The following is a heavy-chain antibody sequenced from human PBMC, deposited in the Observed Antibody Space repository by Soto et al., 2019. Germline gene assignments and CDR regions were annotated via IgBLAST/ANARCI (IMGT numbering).Heavy chain of an antibody. Sequence: QVQLVESGGGLVKPGGSLRLSCAASGFTFSDYYMSWIRQAPGKGLEWVSYISSSSSYTNYADSVKGRFTISRDNAKNSLYMQMNSLRAEDTAVYYCARDLGSDGYFDYWGQGTLVTVSS. CDR1: GFTFSDYY. V-gene: IGHV3-11*05. CDR3: ARDLGSDGYFDY. J-gene: IGHJ4*02. D-gene: IGHD1-26*01. CDR2: ISSSSSYT.